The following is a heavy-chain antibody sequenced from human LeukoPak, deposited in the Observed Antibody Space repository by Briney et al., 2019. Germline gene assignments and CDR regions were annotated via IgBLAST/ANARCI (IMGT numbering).Heavy chain of an antibody. Sequence: GGSLRLSCAASGFIFSSYAMTWVRQAPGKGLEWVSGISGSGGFTYYSDSVKGRFTISRDNSKNTLYLQMNSLRAEDTAIYYCAKDWTTVTTRFDYWGQGTLVTVSS. D-gene: IGHD4-17*01. J-gene: IGHJ4*02. CDR1: GFIFSSYA. CDR3: AKDWTTVTTRFDY. CDR2: ISGSGGFT. V-gene: IGHV3-23*01.